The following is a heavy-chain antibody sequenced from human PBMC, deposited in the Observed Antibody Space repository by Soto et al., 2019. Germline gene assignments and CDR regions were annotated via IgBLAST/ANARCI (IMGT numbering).Heavy chain of an antibody. D-gene: IGHD6-19*01. CDR2: ISWNSGSI. CDR1: GFTFDDYA. J-gene: IGHJ3*02. V-gene: IGHV3-9*01. CDR3: AKVSGGWTASDAFDI. Sequence: EVQLVESGGGLVQPGRSLRLSCAASGFTFDDYAMHWVRQAPGKGLEWVSGISWNSGSIGYAESVKGRFTISRDNAKNSLYLQMNSLRAEDTALYYCAKVSGGWTASDAFDIWGQGTMVTVSS.